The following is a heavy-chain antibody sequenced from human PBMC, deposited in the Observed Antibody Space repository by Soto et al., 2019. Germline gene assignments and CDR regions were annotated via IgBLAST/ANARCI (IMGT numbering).Heavy chain of an antibody. CDR1: GGSFSGYY. CDR3: GSGYDEAPDY. D-gene: IGHD5-12*01. V-gene: IGHV4-34*01. J-gene: IGHJ4*02. CDR2: INHSGST. Sequence: SETLSLTCAVYGGSFSGYYWSWIRQPPGKGLEWIGEINHSGSTNYNPSLKSRVTISVDTSKNQFSLKLSSVTAADTAVYYCGSGYDEAPDYWGQGTLVT.